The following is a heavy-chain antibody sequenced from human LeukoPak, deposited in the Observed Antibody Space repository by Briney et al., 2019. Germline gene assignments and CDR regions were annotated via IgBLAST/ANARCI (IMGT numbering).Heavy chain of an antibody. V-gene: IGHV3-30*18. J-gene: IGHJ5*02. CDR2: ISYDGSNK. CDR3: AKDVSWNWFVP. CDR1: GFTFSTYG. Sequence: GGSLRLSCAASGFTFSTYGMHWVRQAPGKGLEWVAVISYDGSNKYYADSVKGRFTISRDNSKNTLYLQMNTLRAEDTAVYYCAKDVSWNWFVPWGQVTLVTVSS.